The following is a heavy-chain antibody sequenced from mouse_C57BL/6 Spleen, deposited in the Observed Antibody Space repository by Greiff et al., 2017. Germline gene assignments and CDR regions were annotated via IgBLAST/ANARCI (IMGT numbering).Heavy chain of an antibody. J-gene: IGHJ2*01. D-gene: IGHD1-1*01. CDR2: ISSGSSTI. Sequence: EVKLVESGGGLVKPGGSLKLSCAASGFTFSDYGMHWVRQAPEKGLEWVAYISSGSSTIYYADTVKGRFTISRDNAKNTLFLQMTSLRSEDTAMYYCAKSFITTVVAHFDYWGQGTTLTVSS. CDR1: GFTFSDYG. CDR3: AKSFITTVVAHFDY. V-gene: IGHV5-17*01.